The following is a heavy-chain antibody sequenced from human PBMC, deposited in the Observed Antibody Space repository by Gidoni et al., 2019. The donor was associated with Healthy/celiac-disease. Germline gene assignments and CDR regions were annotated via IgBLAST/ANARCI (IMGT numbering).Heavy chain of an antibody. J-gene: IGHJ4*02. D-gene: IGHD3-22*01. CDR1: GFPFSSYS. Sequence: EVQLVESGGGLVPPGGSLRLSCAASGFPFSSYSMYWVRQAPGKGLEWVSYISTGSSTIYYADSVKGRFTISRDNAKNSLYLQMNSLRAEDTAVYYCASADYYDTSGYYKWGQGTLVTVSS. V-gene: IGHV3-48*01. CDR2: ISTGSSTI. CDR3: ASADYYDTSGYYK.